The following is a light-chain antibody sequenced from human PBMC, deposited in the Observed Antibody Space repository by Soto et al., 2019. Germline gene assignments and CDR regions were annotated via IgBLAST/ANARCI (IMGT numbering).Light chain of an antibody. V-gene: IGKV3-20*01. Sequence: EIVLTQSPGTLSLSPGERATLSCRASQSVSSSYLAWYQQKPGQAPRLLIYGASSRATGIPGRFSGSGSGTDIPLTISRLDPEDFAVYYCQQYVSSQTFGQGTKVEIK. CDR3: QQYVSSQT. J-gene: IGKJ1*01. CDR2: GAS. CDR1: QSVSSSY.